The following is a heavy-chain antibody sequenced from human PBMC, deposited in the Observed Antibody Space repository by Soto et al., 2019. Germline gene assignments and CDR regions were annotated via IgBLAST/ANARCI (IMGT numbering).Heavy chain of an antibody. D-gene: IGHD3-16*01. V-gene: IGHV1-18*01. Sequence: QVHLVQSGAEVKKPGASVKVSCKASGYSFTTYGITWVRQAPGQGLEWMGWISAYNGNTDYAQKLQGRLTMTTDTSTSTAYMELRSLRSDDTAVYYCARDYAGNLDYWGQGTLVTVSS. CDR3: ARDYAGNLDY. J-gene: IGHJ4*02. CDR1: GYSFTTYG. CDR2: ISAYNGNT.